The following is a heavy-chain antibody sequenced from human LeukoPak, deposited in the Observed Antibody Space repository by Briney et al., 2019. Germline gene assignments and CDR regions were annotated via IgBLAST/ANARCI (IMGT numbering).Heavy chain of an antibody. D-gene: IGHD1-26*01. CDR1: EFTFSNYA. CDR3: ASGSDGMDV. J-gene: IGHJ6*02. Sequence: GGSLRLSCAASEFTFSNYAMNWVRQAPGKGLEWVSGISGSGGSTYYADSVKGRFTISRDNAKNSLYLQMNSLRAEDTAVYYCASGSDGMDVWGQGTTVTVSS. CDR2: ISGSGGST. V-gene: IGHV3-23*01.